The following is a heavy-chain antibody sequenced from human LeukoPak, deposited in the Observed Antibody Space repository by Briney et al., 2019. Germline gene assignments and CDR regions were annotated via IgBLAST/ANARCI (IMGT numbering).Heavy chain of an antibody. J-gene: IGHJ3*02. D-gene: IGHD3-22*01. Sequence: SETLSLTCTVSGGSISSYYWSWIRQPPGKGPEWIGYIYYSGSTNYNPSLKSRVTISVDTSKNQFSLKLSSVTAADTAVYYCARFSYDYYDSSGYDDAFDIWGQGTMVTVSS. V-gene: IGHV4-59*01. CDR2: IYYSGST. CDR3: ARFSYDYYDSSGYDDAFDI. CDR1: GGSISSYY.